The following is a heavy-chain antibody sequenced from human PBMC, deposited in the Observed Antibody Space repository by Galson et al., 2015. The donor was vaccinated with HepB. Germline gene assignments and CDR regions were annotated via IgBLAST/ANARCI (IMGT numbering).Heavy chain of an antibody. D-gene: IGHD3-22*01. J-gene: IGHJ4*02. CDR2: IYSGGST. Sequence: SLRLSCAASGFTVSSNYMSWVRQAPGKGLEWVSVIYSGGSTYYADSVKGRFTISRDNSKNTVYLQMNSLIAEDTAFYFCARDRFYESSGYYYSDYWGQGTLVTVSS. CDR3: ARDRFYESSGYYYSDY. CDR1: GFTVSSNY. V-gene: IGHV3-66*01.